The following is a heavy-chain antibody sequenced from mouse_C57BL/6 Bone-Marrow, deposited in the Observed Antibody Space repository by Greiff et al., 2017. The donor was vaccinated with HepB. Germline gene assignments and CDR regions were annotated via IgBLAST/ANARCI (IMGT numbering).Heavy chain of an antibody. CDR2: ISDGGSYT. Sequence: EVQRVESGGGLVKPGGSLKLSCAASGFTFSSYAMSWVRQTPEKRLEWVATISDGGSYTYYPDNVKGRFTISRDNAKNNLYLQMSHLKSEDTAMYYCARVESNYLFAYWGQGTLVTVSA. D-gene: IGHD2-5*01. CDR3: ARVESNYLFAY. CDR1: GFTFSSYA. V-gene: IGHV5-4*01. J-gene: IGHJ3*01.